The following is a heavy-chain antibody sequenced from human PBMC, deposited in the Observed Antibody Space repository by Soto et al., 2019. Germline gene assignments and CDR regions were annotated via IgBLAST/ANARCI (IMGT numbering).Heavy chain of an antibody. J-gene: IGHJ6*02. V-gene: IGHV4-39*01. CDR3: ARNFGVVSPYYYYGMDV. CDR2: IYYSGST. D-gene: IGHD3-3*01. Sequence: SETLPLTCTVAGVSISSSSYYWGWIRPPPGKGLEWIGSIYYSGSTYYNPSLKSRVTISVDTSKNQFSLKLSSVTAADTAVYYCARNFGVVSPYYYYGMDVWGQGTTVTVSS. CDR1: GVSISSSSYY.